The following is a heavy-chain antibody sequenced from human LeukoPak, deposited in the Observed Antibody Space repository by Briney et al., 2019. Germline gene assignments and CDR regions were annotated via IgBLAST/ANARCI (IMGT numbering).Heavy chain of an antibody. CDR2: IRYDGSNK. D-gene: IGHD3-22*01. CDR3: AKDGFRSYYDSSGYYYGFDY. CDR1: GFTFSSYG. J-gene: IGHJ4*02. Sequence: PGGSLRLSCAASGFTFSSYGTHWVRQAPGKGLEWVAFIRYDGSNKYYADSVKGRFTISRDNSKNTLYLQMNSLRAEDTAVYYCAKDGFRSYYDSSGYYYGFDYWGQGTLVTVSS. V-gene: IGHV3-30*02.